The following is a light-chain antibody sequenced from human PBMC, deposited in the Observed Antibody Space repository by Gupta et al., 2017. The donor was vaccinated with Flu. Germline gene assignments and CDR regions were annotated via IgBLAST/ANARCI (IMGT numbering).Light chain of an antibody. CDR2: GAS. V-gene: IGKV3-15*01. J-gene: IGKJ1*01. CDR1: QSVSSN. CDR3: QQYNNWPPWT. Sequence: ATLSCRASQSVSSNLAWYQQKPGQAPRLLIYGASTRATGIPARFSGSGSGTEFTLTISSLQSEDFAVYYCQQYNNWPPWTFGQGTKVEIK.